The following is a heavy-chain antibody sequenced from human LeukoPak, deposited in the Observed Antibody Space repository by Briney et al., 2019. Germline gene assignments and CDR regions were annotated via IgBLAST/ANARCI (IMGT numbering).Heavy chain of an antibody. CDR3: GRLWEGDLRWYPYYYYYGMDV. D-gene: IGHD4-23*01. Sequence: PSETLSLTCTVSGGSISSYYWSWIRQPPGKGLEWIGYIYYSGSTNYNPSLKSRVTISVDTSKNQFSLKLSSVTAADTAVYYCGRLWEGDLRWYPYYYYYGMDVWGQGTTVTVSS. J-gene: IGHJ6*02. V-gene: IGHV4-59*08. CDR2: IYYSGST. CDR1: GGSISSYY.